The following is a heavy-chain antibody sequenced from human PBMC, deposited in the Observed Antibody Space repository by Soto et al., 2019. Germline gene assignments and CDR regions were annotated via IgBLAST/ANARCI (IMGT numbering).Heavy chain of an antibody. Sequence: EVQLVESGGGLVQPGGSLSLSCAASGFTFSSYSMNWVRQAPGKGLEWVSYISSSSSTIYYADSVKGRFTISRDNAKNSLYLQMNSLRAEDTAVYYCARDLNYGLFDYRGQGNLVTVSS. D-gene: IGHD4-17*01. CDR1: GFTFSSYS. J-gene: IGHJ4*02. CDR3: ARDLNYGLFDY. V-gene: IGHV3-48*01. CDR2: ISSSSSTI.